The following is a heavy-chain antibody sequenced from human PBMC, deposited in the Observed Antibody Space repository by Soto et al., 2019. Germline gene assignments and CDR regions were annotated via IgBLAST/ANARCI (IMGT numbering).Heavy chain of an antibody. CDR1: GGSLSSYY. CDR3: ASRTIYSSSWGYGMEV. J-gene: IGHJ6*02. CDR2: IYYSGST. D-gene: IGHD6-13*01. V-gene: IGHV4-59*01. Sequence: SETLSLTCVVSGGSLSSYYWSWIRQPPGKGLEWIGYIYYSGSTNYNPSLKSRVTISVDTSKNQFSLKLSSVTAADTAVYYCASRTIYSSSWGYGMEVWGQGTTVTVSS.